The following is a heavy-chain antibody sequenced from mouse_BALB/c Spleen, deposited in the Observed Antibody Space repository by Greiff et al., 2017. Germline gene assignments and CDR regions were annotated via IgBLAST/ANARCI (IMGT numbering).Heavy chain of an antibody. Sequence: DVQLQESGPSLVKPSQTLSLTCSVTGDSITSGYWNWIRKFPGNKLEYMGYISYSGSTYYNPSLKSRISITRDTSKNQYYLQLNSVTTEDTATYYCARYLYGNYGSFAYWGQGTLVTVSA. CDR1: GDSITSGY. CDR3: ARYLYGNYGSFAY. CDR2: ISYSGST. D-gene: IGHD2-10*02. J-gene: IGHJ3*01. V-gene: IGHV3-8*02.